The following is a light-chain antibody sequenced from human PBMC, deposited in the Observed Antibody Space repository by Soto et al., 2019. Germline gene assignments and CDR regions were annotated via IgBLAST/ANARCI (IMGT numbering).Light chain of an antibody. J-gene: IGKJ4*01. CDR1: QGINSW. CDR2: LVS. V-gene: IGKV1-12*01. CDR3: QHSHSFPVT. Sequence: DIQMTQSPSSVSASVGDRVTITCRASQGINSWLAWYQQKPGRAPKLLIYLVSSLQSGVPLRFSGSGSGTEFTLTISSLQPEDFATYYCQHSHSFPVTFGGGTKVEIK.